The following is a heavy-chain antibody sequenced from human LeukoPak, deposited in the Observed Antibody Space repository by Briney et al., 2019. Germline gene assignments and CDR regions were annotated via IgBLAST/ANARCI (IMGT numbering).Heavy chain of an antibody. CDR1: GFTFSSYS. CDR2: ISSSSSYI. Sequence: GSLRLSCAASGFTFSSYSMNWVRQAPGKGLEWVSSISSSSSYIYYADSVKGRFTISRDNAKNSLYLQMNSLRAEDTAVYYCASSYDFWSGGDHYYFDYWGQGTLVTVSS. CDR3: ASSYDFWSGGDHYYFDY. J-gene: IGHJ4*02. D-gene: IGHD3-3*01. V-gene: IGHV3-21*01.